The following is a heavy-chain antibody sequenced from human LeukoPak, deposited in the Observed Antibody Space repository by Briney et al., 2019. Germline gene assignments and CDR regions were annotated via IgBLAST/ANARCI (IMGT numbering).Heavy chain of an antibody. CDR1: RYIFTGYF. Sequence: GASVKVSCKASRYIFTGYFMHWVRQAPGQGLEWMGWVSTNDGNTVYAQRLQGRVTMTTDTSTSVAYMELRSLTSDDTAVYYCTRAPPGMTMMTDYWGQGTLVTVSS. CDR2: VSTNDGNT. J-gene: IGHJ4*02. CDR3: TRAPPGMTMMTDY. V-gene: IGHV1-18*04. D-gene: IGHD3-22*01.